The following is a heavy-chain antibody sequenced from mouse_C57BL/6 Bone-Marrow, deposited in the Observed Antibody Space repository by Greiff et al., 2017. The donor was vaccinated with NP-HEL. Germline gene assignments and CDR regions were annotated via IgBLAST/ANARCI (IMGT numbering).Heavy chain of an antibody. Sequence: QVQLQQPGAELVMPGASVKLSCKASGYTFTSYWMHWVKQRPGQGLEWIGEIDPSDSYTNYNQKFKGKSTLTVDKSSSTAYMQLSSLTSEDSAVYYCARPYYYGSMYFDYWGQGTTLTVSS. D-gene: IGHD1-1*01. CDR1: GYTFTSYW. CDR3: ARPYYYGSMYFDY. J-gene: IGHJ2*01. CDR2: IDPSDSYT. V-gene: IGHV1-69*01.